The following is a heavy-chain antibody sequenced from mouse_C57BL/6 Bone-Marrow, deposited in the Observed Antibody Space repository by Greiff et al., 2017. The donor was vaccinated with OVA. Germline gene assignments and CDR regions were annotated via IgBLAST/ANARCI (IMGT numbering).Heavy chain of an antibody. Sequence: EVQLQQSGPELVKPGASVKISCKASGYTFTDYYMNWVKQSHGKSLEWIGDINPNNGGTSYNQKFKGKATLTVDKSSSTAYMEIRSLTSEDSAVYYCARDGPRGYYYAMDYWGQGTSVTVSA. CDR2: INPNNGGT. D-gene: IGHD2-3*01. CDR1: GYTFTDYY. J-gene: IGHJ4*01. CDR3: ARDGPRGYYYAMDY. V-gene: IGHV1-26*01.